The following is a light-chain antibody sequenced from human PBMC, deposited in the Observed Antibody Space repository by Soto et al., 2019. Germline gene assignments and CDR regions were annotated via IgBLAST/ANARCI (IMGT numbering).Light chain of an antibody. V-gene: IGKV1-6*01. J-gene: IGKJ1*01. CDR3: LQDYNYPWT. Sequence: AIQMTQSPSSLSASEGDRVNITCRASRYIRSDLSWYQQRPGQAPKVLIYAASSSQSGVPSRFSGSGYGTDFTLSISSLQPEDFATYFCLQDYNYPWTFGQGTKVDIK. CDR1: RYIRSD. CDR2: AAS.